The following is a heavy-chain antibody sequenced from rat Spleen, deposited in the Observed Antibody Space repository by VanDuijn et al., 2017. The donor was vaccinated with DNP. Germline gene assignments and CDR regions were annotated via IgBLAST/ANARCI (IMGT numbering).Heavy chain of an antibody. J-gene: IGHJ4*01. V-gene: IGHV5S23*01. CDR2: ISTSGEYT. D-gene: IGHD1-12*02. CDR1: GFTFSDYN. CDR3: ARVGDFHDGGDGDVLDA. Sequence: EVQLVESGGGLVQAGRSLKLSCAASGFTFSDYNMAWVRQAPKKGLEWVASISTSGEYTHYRDSVKGRFTISRDNAKNSQYLQMDSLRSEDTATYYCARVGDFHDGGDGDVLDAWGQGTSVTVSS.